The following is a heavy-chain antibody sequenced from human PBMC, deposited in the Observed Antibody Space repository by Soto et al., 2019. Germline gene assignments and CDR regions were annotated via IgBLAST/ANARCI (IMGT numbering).Heavy chain of an antibody. V-gene: IGHV1-18*01. CDR3: ARVVGALGHWFDP. J-gene: IGHJ5*02. Sequence: QVQLVQSGAEVKKPGASVKVSCKASGYTFTSYGISWVRQAPGQGLEWMGRISAYNGNTNYAQKLQGRVTMTTDTSTRTGYMELRSLRSDDTAVYYCARVVGALGHWFDPWGQGTLVTVSS. CDR1: GYTFTSYG. CDR2: ISAYNGNT. D-gene: IGHD1-26*01.